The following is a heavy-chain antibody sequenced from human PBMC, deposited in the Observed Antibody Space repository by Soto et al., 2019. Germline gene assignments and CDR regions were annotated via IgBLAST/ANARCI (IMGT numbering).Heavy chain of an antibody. J-gene: IGHJ6*02. CDR3: AGEAKAAAGKGMAI. CDR2: INPSGGST. CDR1: GYTITSSY. Sequence: APVKVSCKACGYTITSSYIHWVRQAPGQGLEWMGIINPSGGSTSYAQKFQGRVTMTRDTSASTVYMELSSLRSEDTAVYYCAGEAKAAAGKGMAIWGPGTTGTASS. D-gene: IGHD6-13*01. V-gene: IGHV1-46*01.